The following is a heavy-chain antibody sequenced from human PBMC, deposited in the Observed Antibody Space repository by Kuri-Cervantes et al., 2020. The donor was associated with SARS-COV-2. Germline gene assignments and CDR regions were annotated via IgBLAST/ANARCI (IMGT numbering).Heavy chain of an antibody. J-gene: IGHJ5*02. CDR1: GFTFSSYS. CDR2: ISSSSSYI. Sequence: GGSLRLSCAASGFTFSSYSMNWVRQAPGKGLEWVSSISSSSSYIYYADSVEGRFTISRDNAKNSLYLQMNSLRAEDTAVYYCASGGGITMVRGATFDPWGQGTLVTVSS. D-gene: IGHD3-10*01. V-gene: IGHV3-21*01. CDR3: ASGGGITMVRGATFDP.